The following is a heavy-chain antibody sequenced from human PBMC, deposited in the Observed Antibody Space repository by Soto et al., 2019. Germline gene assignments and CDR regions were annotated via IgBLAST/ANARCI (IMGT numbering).Heavy chain of an antibody. CDR1: GGSFSGYY. CDR3: ARGLTQLWPYYYYGMDV. CDR2: INHSGST. Sequence: QVQLQQWGAGLLKPSETLSLTCAVYGGSFSGYYWSWIRQPPGKGLEWIGEINHSGSTNYNPSLKSRVTISVDTSKNQFSLKLSSVTAADTAVYYCARGLTQLWPYYYYGMDVWGQGTTVTVSS. J-gene: IGHJ6*02. D-gene: IGHD5-18*01. V-gene: IGHV4-34*01.